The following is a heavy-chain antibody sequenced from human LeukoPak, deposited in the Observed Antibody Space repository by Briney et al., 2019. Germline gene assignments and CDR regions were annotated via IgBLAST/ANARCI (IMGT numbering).Heavy chain of an antibody. Sequence: GGSLRLSCAASGFTFSSYEMNWVRQAPGKGLEWVSYISSSGSTIYYADSVKGRFTISRGNAKNSLYLQMNSLRAEDTAVYYCARYSLQQLPPSYFDYWGQGTLVTVSS. J-gene: IGHJ4*02. V-gene: IGHV3-48*03. CDR1: GFTFSSYE. CDR2: ISSSGSTI. D-gene: IGHD6-13*01. CDR3: ARYSLQQLPPSYFDY.